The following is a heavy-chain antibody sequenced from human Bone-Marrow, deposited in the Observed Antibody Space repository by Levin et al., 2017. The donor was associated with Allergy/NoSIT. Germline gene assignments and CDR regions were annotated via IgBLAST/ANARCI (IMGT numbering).Heavy chain of an antibody. V-gene: IGHV3-7*01. CDR2: IQQDGSEK. D-gene: IGHD3-22*01. CDR1: GFTFSSYW. J-gene: IGHJ6*02. CDR3: ARTETGPYHYYGMDV. Sequence: HPGGSLRLSCAGSGFTFSSYWMTWVRQAPGKGLEWVANIQQDGSEKYYVDSVKGRFTISRDNAKNALYLQMNSLRVDDSAVYFCARTETGPYHYYGMDVWGQGTTVTVSS.